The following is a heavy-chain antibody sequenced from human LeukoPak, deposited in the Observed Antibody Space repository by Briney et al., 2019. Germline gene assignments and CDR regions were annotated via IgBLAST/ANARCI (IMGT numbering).Heavy chain of an antibody. CDR1: GYTFTTYY. J-gene: IGHJ5*02. Sequence: VASLKVSCRASGYTFTTYYMHWVRQAPGQGLEWMGVTNPSSGSTTYAQKFQGRVTMTRDTSTKTVYMEVSSLISEDTAVYYCARGHSVAVPADPWFDPWGQGTLVTVSS. V-gene: IGHV1-46*01. CDR3: ARGHSVAVPADPWFDP. CDR2: TNPSSGST. D-gene: IGHD2-2*01.